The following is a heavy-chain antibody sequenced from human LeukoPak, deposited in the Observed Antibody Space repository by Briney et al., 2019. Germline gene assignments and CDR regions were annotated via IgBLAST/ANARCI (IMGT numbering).Heavy chain of an antibody. D-gene: IGHD6-13*01. V-gene: IGHV4-4*07. CDR1: GGSIRSNY. J-gene: IGHJ6*03. Sequence: PSETLSLTCAVSGGSIRSNYWSWIRQFAGKGLEWIGRIYSSGNTNYNPSFESRVTMSVDTSKNQLSLKLKSVTAADTAVYYCARTLDKDSSSAPYYYYMDVWGKGTTVTVSS. CDR2: IYSSGNT. CDR3: ARTLDKDSSSAPYYYYMDV.